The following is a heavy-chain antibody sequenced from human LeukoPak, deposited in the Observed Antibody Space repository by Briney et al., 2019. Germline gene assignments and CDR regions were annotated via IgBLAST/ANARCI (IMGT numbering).Heavy chain of an antibody. D-gene: IGHD3-16*01. J-gene: IGHJ4*02. CDR1: GLTFSNYW. CDR2: IKQDGSEK. CDR3: ARDGFGTGSN. Sequence: GGSLRLSCAASGLTFSNYWMDWVRKAPGKGLEWVANIKQDGSEKNYVDSVKGRFIISRDNAKNSLYLQMNTLRADDTAVYYCARDGFGTGSNWGQGTLVTVSS. V-gene: IGHV3-7*03.